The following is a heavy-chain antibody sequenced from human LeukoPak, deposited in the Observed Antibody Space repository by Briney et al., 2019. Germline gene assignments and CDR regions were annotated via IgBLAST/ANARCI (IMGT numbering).Heavy chain of an antibody. CDR2: IYYSGST. D-gene: IGHD3-10*01. CDR3: ARAGGWFGGNWFDP. J-gene: IGHJ5*02. Sequence: SETLSLTCTVSGDSISSYYWSWIRQPPGKGLEWIGYIYYSGSTNYNPSLKSRVTISVDTSKNQFSLKLSSVTAADTAVYYCARAGGWFGGNWFDPWGQGTLVTVSS. V-gene: IGHV4-59*01. CDR1: GDSISSYY.